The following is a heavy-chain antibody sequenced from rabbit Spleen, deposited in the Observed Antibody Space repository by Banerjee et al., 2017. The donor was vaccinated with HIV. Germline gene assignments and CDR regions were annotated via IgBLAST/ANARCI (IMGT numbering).Heavy chain of an antibody. CDR2: INTYTGKS. D-gene: IGHD1-1*01. Sequence: QEHLKESGGGLVQPGGSLKLSCKASGFTLSSYYMNWVRQAPGKGLEWIACINTYTGKSVYASWATGRFTISRTSSITVTLQMTSLTAADTATYFCARDLIGIIGWNFYLWGQGTLVTVS. CDR1: GFTLSSYYM. V-gene: IGHV1S45*01. CDR3: ARDLIGIIGWNFYL. J-gene: IGHJ6*01.